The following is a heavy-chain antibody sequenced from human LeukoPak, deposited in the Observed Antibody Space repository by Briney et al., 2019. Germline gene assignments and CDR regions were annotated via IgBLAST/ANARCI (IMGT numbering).Heavy chain of an antibody. D-gene: IGHD5-18*01. V-gene: IGHV3-66*01. CDR1: GFTVSSNY. CDR2: IYSGGST. J-gene: IGHJ4*02. Sequence: PGGSLRLSCAASGFTVSSNYMSWVRQAPGKGLEWVSVIYSGGSTYYADSVKGRFTISRDNSKNTLHLQMNSLRAGDTAVYYCVREARGYHYTYFDYWGQGSLVTVSS. CDR3: VREARGYHYTYFDY.